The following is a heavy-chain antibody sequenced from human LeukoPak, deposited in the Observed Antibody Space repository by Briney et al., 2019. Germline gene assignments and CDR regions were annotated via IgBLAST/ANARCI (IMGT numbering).Heavy chain of an antibody. D-gene: IGHD6-6*01. V-gene: IGHV4-39*01. CDR3: AAHYYYYYYMDV. J-gene: IGHJ6*03. Sequence: TSETLSLTCNVSGGSISSSSYYWGWIRQPPGKGLEWIGSIYYSGSTYYKPSLKSRVTISVDTSKNQFSLNLTSVTAADTAVYYCAAHYYYYYYMDVWGKGTTVTVSS. CDR2: IYYSGST. CDR1: GGSISSSSYY.